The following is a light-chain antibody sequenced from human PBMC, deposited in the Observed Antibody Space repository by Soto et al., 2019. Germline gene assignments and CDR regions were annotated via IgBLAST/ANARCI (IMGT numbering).Light chain of an antibody. CDR2: GNS. CDR3: QSYDSSLSGLWV. J-gene: IGLJ3*02. V-gene: IGLV1-40*01. Sequence: QLVLTQPTSVSGAPGQRVTISCTGSSSNIGAGYDVHWYQQLPGTAPKLLIYGNSNRPSGVPDRFSGSKSGTSASLAITGLQAEDEADYYCQSYDSSLSGLWVFGGGTKLTVL. CDR1: SSNIGAGYD.